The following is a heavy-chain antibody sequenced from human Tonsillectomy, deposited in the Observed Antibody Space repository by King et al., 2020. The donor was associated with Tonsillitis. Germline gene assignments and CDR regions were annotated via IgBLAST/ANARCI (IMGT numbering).Heavy chain of an antibody. D-gene: IGHD2-2*01. J-gene: IGHJ4*02. CDR3: ARPAGYCSSTSAGCYFEY. Sequence: QLVQSGAEVKKPGESLKISCKGSGYSFTSYWIGWVRQMPGKGLEWMGILYPGDSDTRYSPSFQVQVTFSADKSISTAYLQWGSLKASDTAMYYCARPAGYCSSTSAGCYFEYWGQGTLVTVSS. CDR1: GYSFTSYW. V-gene: IGHV5-51*01. CDR2: LYPGDSDT.